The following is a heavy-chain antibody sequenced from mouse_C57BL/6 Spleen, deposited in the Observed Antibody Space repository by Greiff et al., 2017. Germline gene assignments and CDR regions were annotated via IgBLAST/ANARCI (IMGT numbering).Heavy chain of an antibody. CDR2: IDPNSGGT. CDR3: ARDYDWYFDV. V-gene: IGHV1-72*01. Sequence: QVQLKQPGAELVKPGASVKLSCTASGYTFTSYWMHWVKQRPGRGLEWIGRIDPNSGGTKYNEKFKSKATLTVDKPSSTAYMQLSSLTSEDSAVYYCARDYDWYFDVWGTGTTVTVSS. J-gene: IGHJ1*03. CDR1: GYTFTSYW. D-gene: IGHD2-4*01.